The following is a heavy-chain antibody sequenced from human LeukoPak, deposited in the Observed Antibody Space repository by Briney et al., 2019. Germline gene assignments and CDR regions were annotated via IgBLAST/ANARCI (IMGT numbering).Heavy chain of an antibody. D-gene: IGHD3-16*01. CDR3: ARDGDFYYAMDV. J-gene: IGHJ6*02. V-gene: IGHV4-30-4*01. CDR2: IIYSGNT. CDR1: GGSISSSDYF. Sequence: SETLSLTCTVSGGSISSSDYFWTWIRQPPGKGLEWIGYIIYSGNTYYNPSLKSRVTTSLDKSKNQFSLKLRSVTAADTATYYCARDGDFYYAMDVWGQGTTVTVSS.